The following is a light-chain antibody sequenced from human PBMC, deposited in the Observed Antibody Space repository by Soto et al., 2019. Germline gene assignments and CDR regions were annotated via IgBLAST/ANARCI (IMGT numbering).Light chain of an antibody. V-gene: IGKV3-20*01. Sequence: IGLTQSPCTLSLSPGERATLSCRASQCFXSSYLAWYQQKPGQAPRPLXYGASSSANGSPDSLSGSGSGTDFTRTISRLEPEDCVCYYCQQYNNGPQTFGQGTKVDIK. CDR3: QQYNNGPQT. CDR2: GAS. CDR1: QCFXSSY. J-gene: IGKJ1*01.